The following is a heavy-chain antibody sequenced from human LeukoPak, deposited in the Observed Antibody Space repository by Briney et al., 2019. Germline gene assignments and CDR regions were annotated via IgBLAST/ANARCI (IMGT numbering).Heavy chain of an antibody. D-gene: IGHD5-18*01. J-gene: IGHJ6*02. V-gene: IGHV1-46*01. CDR1: GYTFTSYY. Sequence: GASVKVSCKASGYTFTSYYMHWVRQAPGQGLERMGIINPSGGSTSYAQKFQGRVTMTRDTSTSTVYMELSSLRSEDTAVYYCARDLTAMVTLYYYYGMDVWGQGTTVTVSS. CDR2: INPSGGST. CDR3: ARDLTAMVTLYYYYGMDV.